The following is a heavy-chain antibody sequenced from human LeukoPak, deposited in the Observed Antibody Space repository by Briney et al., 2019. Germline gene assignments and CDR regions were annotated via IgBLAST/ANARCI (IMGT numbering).Heavy chain of an antibody. V-gene: IGHV3-66*01. CDR2: IYSGGST. CDR3: AKARYFDWLDDY. D-gene: IGHD3-9*01. CDR1: EFSVGSNY. J-gene: IGHJ4*02. Sequence: GGSLRLSCAASEFSVGSNYMTWVRQAPGKGLEWVSLIYSGGSTYYADSVKGRFTISRDNSKNTLYLQMNSLRAEDTAVYYCAKARYFDWLDDYWGQGTLVTVSS.